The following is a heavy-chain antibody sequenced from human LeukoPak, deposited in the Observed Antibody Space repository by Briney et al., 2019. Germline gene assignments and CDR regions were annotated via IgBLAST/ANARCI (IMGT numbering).Heavy chain of an antibody. J-gene: IGHJ4*02. CDR2: IYHSGST. CDR1: GYSISSGYY. Sequence: PSETLSLTCAVSGYSISSGYYWGWIRQPPGKGLEWIGSIYHSGSTNYNPSLKSRVTISVDTSKNQFSLKLSSVTAADTAVYYCARVDGYSSGWSAYFDYWGQGTLVTVSS. V-gene: IGHV4-38-2*01. CDR3: ARVDGYSSGWSAYFDY. D-gene: IGHD6-19*01.